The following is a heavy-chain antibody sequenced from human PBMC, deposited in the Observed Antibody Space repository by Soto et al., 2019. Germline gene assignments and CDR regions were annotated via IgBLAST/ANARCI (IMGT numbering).Heavy chain of an antibody. V-gene: IGHV1-18*01. J-gene: IGHJ4*02. CDR1: GYTFTNYD. D-gene: IGHD1-26*01. CDR3: ARGWELGY. CDR2: ISAYNGHI. Sequence: QVQLIQSGAEVMKPGASVKVSCKASGYTFTNYDISWVRQAPGQGLEWMGWISAYNGHIDYVQKFQGRVTMTTDISTTTAYMELRSLTSDDTAVYYCARGWELGYWGQGALVTVSS.